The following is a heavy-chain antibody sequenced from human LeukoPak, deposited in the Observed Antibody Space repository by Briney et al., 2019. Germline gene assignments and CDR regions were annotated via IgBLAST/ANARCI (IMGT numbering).Heavy chain of an antibody. V-gene: IGHV3-48*01. J-gene: IGHJ5*02. D-gene: IGHD5-18*01. CDR2: ITGSATTT. CDR1: GFTFNTFG. Sequence: GGSLRLSCATSGFTFNTFGMHWVRQAPGKGLEWISYITGSATTTYYADSVKGRFTISRDNGKNSLYLQMNSLRAEDTSVYYCARDVGYRSWFDPWGQGTLVIVSS. CDR3: ARDVGYRSWFDP.